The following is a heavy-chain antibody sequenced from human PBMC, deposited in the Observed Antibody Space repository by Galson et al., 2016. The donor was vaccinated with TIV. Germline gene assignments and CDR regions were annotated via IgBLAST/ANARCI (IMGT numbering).Heavy chain of an antibody. Sequence: SVKVSCKAPGGTFSSFVFNWVRQAPGQGLEWMGGITPLFDTTNYAQKFQGRVTTTADESTSTVYMELSSLRSEDTAVYYCAKDRNTAFDTYSYYYGMDVWGQGTTVTVSS. J-gene: IGHJ6*02. CDR2: ITPLFDTT. CDR3: AKDRNTAFDTYSYYYGMDV. V-gene: IGHV1-69*13. D-gene: IGHD5-18*01. CDR1: GGTFSSFV.